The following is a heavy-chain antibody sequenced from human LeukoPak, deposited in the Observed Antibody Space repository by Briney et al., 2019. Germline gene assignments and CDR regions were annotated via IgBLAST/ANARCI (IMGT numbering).Heavy chain of an antibody. V-gene: IGHV3-21*01. CDR3: ARDSPNEAILWWSIDY. CDR2: ISSSSSYR. Sequence: GGSLRLSCTGSGFTFSSCSMNWVRQAPGKGLEWVSSISSSSSYRYYEESVKGRFSISRDNARNSLYLQMNGLRAEDTAVYYCARDSPNEAILWWSIDYWGQGTLVTVSS. J-gene: IGHJ4*02. D-gene: IGHD2-21*01. CDR1: GFTFSSCS.